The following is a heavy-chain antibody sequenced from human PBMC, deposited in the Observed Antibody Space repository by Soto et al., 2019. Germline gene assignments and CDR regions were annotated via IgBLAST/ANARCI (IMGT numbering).Heavy chain of an antibody. CDR1: GYSFTSYW. V-gene: IGHV5-51*01. CDR3: ARGPYCSGGSCYSAYYYYGMDV. CDR2: IYPGDSDT. D-gene: IGHD2-15*01. J-gene: IGHJ6*02. Sequence: GESLKLSCKGSGYSFTSYWIGWVRQMPGKGLEWMGIIYPGDSDTRYSPSFQGQVTISADKSISTAYLQWSSLKASDTAMYYCARGPYCSGGSCYSAYYYYGMDVWGQGTTVTVSS.